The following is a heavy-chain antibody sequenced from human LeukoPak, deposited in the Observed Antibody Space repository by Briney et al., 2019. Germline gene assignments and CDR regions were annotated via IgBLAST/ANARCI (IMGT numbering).Heavy chain of an antibody. Sequence: GGSLRLSCSASGFTFSNYAMHWVRQAPGKGLEYVSAITDNGGSTFYADSVKGRFTISRDNSKNTLYLQMSSLRPEDAAVYYCVKCTDGHYYDYWGQGTLVTVSS. V-gene: IGHV3-64D*06. J-gene: IGHJ4*02. CDR2: ITDNGGST. CDR3: VKCTDGHYYDY. CDR1: GFTFSNYA. D-gene: IGHD5-24*01.